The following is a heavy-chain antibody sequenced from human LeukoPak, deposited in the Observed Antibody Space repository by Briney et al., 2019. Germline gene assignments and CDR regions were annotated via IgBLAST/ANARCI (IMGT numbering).Heavy chain of an antibody. Sequence: GGSLRLSCAASGFTFSSYAMSWVRQAPGKGLEWVSGISWNSGSIGYADSVKGRFTISRDNAKNSLYLQMNSLRAEDTALYYCAKANVDSNYYYYYGMDVWGQGTTVTVSS. J-gene: IGHJ6*02. V-gene: IGHV3-9*01. CDR2: ISWNSGSI. CDR3: AKANVDSNYYYYYGMDV. CDR1: GFTFSSYA. D-gene: IGHD1-1*01.